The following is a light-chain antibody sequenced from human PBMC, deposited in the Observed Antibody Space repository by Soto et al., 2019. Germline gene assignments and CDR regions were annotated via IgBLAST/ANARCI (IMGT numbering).Light chain of an antibody. J-gene: IGKJ4*01. CDR1: QIVSTTY. V-gene: IGKV3-20*01. Sequence: IVLQPAPGTVSLSQGERAAVSGWASQIVSTTYLAWFQQTAGQALRLLIYGASTRATGSPHRFSGSGSATAVTLTIIGREPEDVALYYYQQYCVTPPNTFGGGTKGDIK. CDR3: QQYCVTPPNT. CDR2: GAS.